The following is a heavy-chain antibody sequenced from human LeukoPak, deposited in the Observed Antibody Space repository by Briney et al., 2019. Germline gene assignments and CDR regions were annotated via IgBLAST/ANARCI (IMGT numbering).Heavy chain of an antibody. CDR3: ASSNSGSPRFDAFDI. CDR1: GFTFSSYS. CDR2: ISSSSSYI. J-gene: IGHJ3*02. Sequence: GGSLRLSCAASGFTFSSYSMNWVRQAPGKGLEWVSSISSSSSYIYYADSVKGRFTISRDNAKNSLYLQMNSLRAEDTAVYYCASSNSGSPRFDAFDIWAKGQWSPSLQ. D-gene: IGHD1-26*01. V-gene: IGHV3-21*01.